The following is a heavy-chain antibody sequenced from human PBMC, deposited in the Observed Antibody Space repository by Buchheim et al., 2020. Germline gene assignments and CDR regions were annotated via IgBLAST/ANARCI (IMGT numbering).Heavy chain of an antibody. CDR1: GFTFSSYA. CDR3: AKGPHSSSLDAFDI. V-gene: IGHV3-23*01. CDR2: ISGSGGST. D-gene: IGHD6-13*01. Sequence: EVQLLESGGGLVQPGGSLRLFCAASGFTFSSYAMSWVRQAPGKGLEWVSAISGSGGSTYYAASVKGRFTIYRDNSQDTPSLQMNSLRAEDTAVYYCAKGPHSSSLDAFDIWGQGT. J-gene: IGHJ3*02.